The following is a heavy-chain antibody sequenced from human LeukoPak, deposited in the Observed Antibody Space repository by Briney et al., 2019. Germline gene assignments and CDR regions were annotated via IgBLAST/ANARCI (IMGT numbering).Heavy chain of an antibody. CDR1: GFTFSSYS. V-gene: IGHV3-21*01. CDR2: ISSSSSYI. D-gene: IGHD4-17*01. J-gene: IGHJ4*02. CDR3: ARDKKGDYDFDY. Sequence: GGSLRLSCAASGFTFSSYSMNWVRQAPGKGLEWVSSISSSSSYIYYADSVKGRFTISRDNAKNSLYLQMNSLRAEDTAMYYCARDKKGDYDFDYWGQGTLVTVSS.